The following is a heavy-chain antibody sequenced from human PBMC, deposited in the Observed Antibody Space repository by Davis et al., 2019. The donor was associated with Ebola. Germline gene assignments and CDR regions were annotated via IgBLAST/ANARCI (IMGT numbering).Heavy chain of an antibody. Sequence: PSETLSLTCNVSGGSISSAGYYWSWIRQHPGKGLEWIGNIYYSGSTYYNPSLKSRVTMSVDTSKNQFSLKLSFVTAADTAVYYCARGGYEYNWFDPWGQGTLVTVSS. CDR1: GGSISSAGYY. D-gene: IGHD3-3*01. J-gene: IGHJ5*02. CDR3: ARGGYEYNWFDP. CDR2: IYYSGST. V-gene: IGHV4-31*03.